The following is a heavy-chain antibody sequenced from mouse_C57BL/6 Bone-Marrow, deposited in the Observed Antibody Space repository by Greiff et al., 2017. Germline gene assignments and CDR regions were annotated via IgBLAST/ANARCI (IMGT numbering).Heavy chain of an antibody. CDR2: ISSGSSTI. J-gene: IGHJ4*01. Sequence: EVKLVESGGGLVKPGGSLKLSCAASGFTFSDYGMHWVRQAPEKGLEWVAYISSGSSTIYYADTVKGRFTISRDNAKNTLFLQMTRLRSEDTAMYCCARGYSNCVYAMDYWGQGTSVTVS. V-gene: IGHV5-17*01. CDR1: GFTFSDYG. CDR3: ARGYSNCVYAMDY. D-gene: IGHD2-5*01.